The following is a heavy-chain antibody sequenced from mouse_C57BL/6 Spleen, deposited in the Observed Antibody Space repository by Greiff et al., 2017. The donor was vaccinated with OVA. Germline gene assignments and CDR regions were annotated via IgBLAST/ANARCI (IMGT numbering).Heavy chain of an antibody. J-gene: IGHJ3*01. D-gene: IGHD2-4*01. CDR2: IDPENGDT. V-gene: IGHV14-4*01. CDR3: TTAYDYDGAY. Sequence: EVKLMESGAELVRPGASVKLSCTASGFNIKDDYMHWVKQRPEQGLEWIGWIDPENGDTEYASKFQGQATITADTSSNTAYLQLSSLTSEDTAVYYCTTAYDYDGAYWGQGTLVTVSA. CDR1: GFNIKDDY.